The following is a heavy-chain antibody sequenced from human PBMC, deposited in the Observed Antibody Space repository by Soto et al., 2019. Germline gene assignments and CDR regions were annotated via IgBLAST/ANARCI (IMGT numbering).Heavy chain of an antibody. D-gene: IGHD5-12*01. CDR3: ARTDIVTTNWFDP. J-gene: IGHJ5*02. Sequence: QVHLQQWGAGLLKPSETLSLTCAVYGESFIGYYWTWICQPPGKGLEWIGEINHRGSTNYNPALKRRVTISIDTSKNQFSLKLTSVTAADTSVYYCARTDIVTTNWFDPWGQGTLVTVSS. V-gene: IGHV4-34*02. CDR1: GESFIGYY. CDR2: INHRGST.